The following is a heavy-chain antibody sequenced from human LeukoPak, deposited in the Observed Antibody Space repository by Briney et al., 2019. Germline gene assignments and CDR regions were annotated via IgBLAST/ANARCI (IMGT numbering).Heavy chain of an antibody. CDR1: GFTFSSYW. D-gene: IGHD3-9*01. CDR3: AKILTGNYSNES. CDR2: INRDGSST. Sequence: GGSLRLSCAASGFTFSSYWMLWVRQAPGKGLVWVSHINRDGSSTSYADSVKGRFTISRDNAKNTLYLQMHSLKAEDTAVYYCAKILTGNYSNESWGQGTLVTVSS. J-gene: IGHJ4*02. V-gene: IGHV3-74*01.